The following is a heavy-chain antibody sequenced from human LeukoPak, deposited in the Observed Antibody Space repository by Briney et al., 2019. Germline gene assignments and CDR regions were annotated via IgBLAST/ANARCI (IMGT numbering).Heavy chain of an antibody. CDR1: GFTFSSYS. J-gene: IGHJ3*02. CDR2: ISSSGSYI. V-gene: IGHV3-21*03. CDR3: AKDLLDTAMVTPI. D-gene: IGHD5-18*01. Sequence: PGGSLRLSCAASGFTFSSYSMNWVRQAPGKGLEWVSSISSSGSYIYYADSVKGRFTISRDNAKNSLFLQMNSLRAEDTAVYYCAKDLLDTAMVTPIWGQGTMVTVSS.